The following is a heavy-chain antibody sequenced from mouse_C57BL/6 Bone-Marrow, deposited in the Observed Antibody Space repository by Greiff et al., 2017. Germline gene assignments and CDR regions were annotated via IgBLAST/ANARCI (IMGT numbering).Heavy chain of an antibody. D-gene: IGHD2-4*01. CDR3: ARTGSSYDYDGFFRYAMDY. CDR1: GYTFTSYG. Sequence: VQLQQSGAELARPGASVKLSCKASGYTFTSYGISWVKQRTGQGLEWIGEIYPRSGNTYYNEKFKGKATLTADKSSSTAYMALRILTSEDSAVYICARTGSSYDYDGFFRYAMDYWGQGTSVTVSS. V-gene: IGHV1-81*01. CDR2: IYPRSGNT. J-gene: IGHJ4*01.